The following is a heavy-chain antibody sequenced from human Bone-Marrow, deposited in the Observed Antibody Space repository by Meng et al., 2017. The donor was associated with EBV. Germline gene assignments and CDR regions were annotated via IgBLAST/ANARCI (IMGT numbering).Heavy chain of an antibody. CDR3: ARIGRFCGGDCYADY. CDR2: ISGYDGNT. CDR1: GYTFSNYG. V-gene: IGHV1-18*01. D-gene: IGHD2-21*01. J-gene: IGHJ4*02. Sequence: QVQLVQSGAGVKKPGASVKVFCKASGYTFSNYGIAWVRQAPGQGLEWMGWISGYDGNTNYEQKFQGRVTMTTDTSTSTAYMDLRSLRSDDTAVYYCARIGRFCGGDCYADYWGQGTLVTVSS.